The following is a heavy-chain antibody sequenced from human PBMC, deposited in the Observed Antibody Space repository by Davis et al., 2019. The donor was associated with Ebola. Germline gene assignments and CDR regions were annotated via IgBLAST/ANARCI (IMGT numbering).Heavy chain of an antibody. CDR2: IYPGDSDT. D-gene: IGHD3-10*01. V-gene: IGHV5-51*01. CDR1: GYSFTSYW. Sequence: PGGSLRLSCKGSGYSFTSYWIGWVRQLPGKGLEWMGIIYPGDSDTRYSPSFQGQVTISADKSTSTAYLQWGSLKASDTAMYYCARGARRGVISSDYWGQGTLVTVSS. J-gene: IGHJ4*02. CDR3: ARGARRGVISSDY.